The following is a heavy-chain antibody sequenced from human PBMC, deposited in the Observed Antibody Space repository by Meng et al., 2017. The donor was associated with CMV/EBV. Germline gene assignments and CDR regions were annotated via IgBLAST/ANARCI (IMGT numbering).Heavy chain of an antibody. V-gene: IGHV3-23*01. CDR3: AKDRGRAAIRAFDI. J-gene: IGHJ3*02. CDR2: ISGSGGST. Sequence: GESLKISCAASGFTFSSYVMSWVRQAPGEGLEWVSAISGSGGSTYYADSVKGRFTISRDNSKNTLYLQMNSLRAEDTAVYYCAKDRGRAAIRAFDIWGQGTMVTVSS. D-gene: IGHD2-2*01. CDR1: GFTFSSYV.